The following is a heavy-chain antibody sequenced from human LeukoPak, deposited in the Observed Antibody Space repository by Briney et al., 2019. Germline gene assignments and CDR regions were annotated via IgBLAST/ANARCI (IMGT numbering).Heavy chain of an antibody. J-gene: IGHJ4*02. D-gene: IGHD3-22*01. CDR1: GFTFSTYA. V-gene: IGHV3-23*01. Sequence: GRSLRLSCAASGFTFSTYAMSWVRQAPGKGLEWVSGMSGSGGSTYYADSVKGRFTISRDNSKNTPYLQMNSLRAEDTAVYYCAKWAQFRGIVVGAGFDYWGQGTLVTVSS. CDR2: MSGSGGST. CDR3: AKWAQFRGIVVGAGFDY.